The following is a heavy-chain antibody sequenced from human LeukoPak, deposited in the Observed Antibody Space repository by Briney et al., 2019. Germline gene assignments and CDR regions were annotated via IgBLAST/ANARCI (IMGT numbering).Heavy chain of an antibody. CDR3: AKGVRFLEWLIDY. J-gene: IGHJ4*02. Sequence: GGSLRLSCAVSGFTFSSYAMSWVRQAPGKGLEWVSAISGGGGSTYYADSVKGRFTISRDNSKNTLYLQMNSLRAEDTAVYYCAKGVRFLEWLIDYWGQGTLVTVSS. V-gene: IGHV3-23*01. CDR2: ISGGGGST. CDR1: GFTFSSYA. D-gene: IGHD3-3*01.